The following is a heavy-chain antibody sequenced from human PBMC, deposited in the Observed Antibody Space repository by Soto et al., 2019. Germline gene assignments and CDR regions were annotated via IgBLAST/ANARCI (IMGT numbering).Heavy chain of an antibody. Sequence: GGSLRLCCAASGFTGSGNYMTYVRQAPGKGLEWVSVVYNGGGTYYADSVKGRFTISRDNSKNTLYLQMNSLRAEDTSVYYCASNRGSLHAFWGQGTLDTGSS. CDR1: GFTGSGNY. J-gene: IGHJ4*02. V-gene: IGHV3-53*01. D-gene: IGHD3-16*01. CDR3: ASNRGSLHAF. CDR2: VYNGGGT.